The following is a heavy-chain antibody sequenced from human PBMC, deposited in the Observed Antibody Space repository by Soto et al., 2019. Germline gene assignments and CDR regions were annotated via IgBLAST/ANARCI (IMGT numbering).Heavy chain of an antibody. CDR2: IYYSGST. CDR3: VRGLITGNCYSGRWYYFAF. J-gene: IGHJ4*02. CDR1: GGSVSSGSYY. V-gene: IGHV4-61*01. D-gene: IGHD2-15*01. Sequence: SETLSLTCTVSGGSVSSGSYYWSWIRQPPGKGLEWIGFIYYSGSTNYNPSLKSRVTISVDTSKNQFSLELSSVTAADTAVYYCVRGLITGNCYSGRWYYFAFWGQGTLVPGSS.